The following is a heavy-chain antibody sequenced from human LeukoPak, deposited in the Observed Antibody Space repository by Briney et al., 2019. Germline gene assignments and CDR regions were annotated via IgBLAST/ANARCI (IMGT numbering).Heavy chain of an antibody. CDR3: ARDGVAGGFDY. D-gene: IGHD6-19*01. CDR1: GGSFSVYY. Sequence: PSETLSLTCAVSGGSFSVYYWNWIRQAPGKGLEWIGYIHYSGSTNHNSSLKSRVTMSVDTSRNQYSLKLSSVTAADTAVYYCARDGVAGGFDYWGQGTLVTVSS. CDR2: IHYSGST. J-gene: IGHJ4*02. V-gene: IGHV4-59*01.